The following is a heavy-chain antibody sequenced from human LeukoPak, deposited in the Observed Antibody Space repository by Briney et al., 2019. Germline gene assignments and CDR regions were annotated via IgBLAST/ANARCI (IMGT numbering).Heavy chain of an antibody. J-gene: IGHJ5*02. Sequence: GSLRLSCAASGFTFDDYGLSWVRQTPGKGLEWIGEINHSGITDYNPSLRSRVTISVDTSKNQFSLKLSSVTAADTAIYNCARAVIVVAAATQRNWFDPWGQGTLVTVSS. V-gene: IGHV4-34*01. CDR1: GFTFDDYG. CDR2: INHSGIT. D-gene: IGHD2-15*01. CDR3: ARAVIVVAAATQRNWFDP.